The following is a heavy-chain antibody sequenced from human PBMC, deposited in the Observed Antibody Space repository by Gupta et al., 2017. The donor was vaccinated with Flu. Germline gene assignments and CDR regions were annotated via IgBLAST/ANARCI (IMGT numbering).Heavy chain of an antibody. CDR3: ARLAVRGAYGGQDY. CDR2: RAGDEGSI. J-gene: IGHJ4*02. D-gene: IGHD3-10*01. V-gene: IGHV3-23*01. Sequence: EVQLLESGGGLVQPGGSLRLSCAASGFSFSGSFMYWVRQSPGGGLEWVAARAGDEGSITYADSVKGRFTISRDNSKNTVSLQMNSLRAEDTALYYCARLAVRGAYGGQDYCGQGTLVTVSS. CDR1: GFSFSGSF.